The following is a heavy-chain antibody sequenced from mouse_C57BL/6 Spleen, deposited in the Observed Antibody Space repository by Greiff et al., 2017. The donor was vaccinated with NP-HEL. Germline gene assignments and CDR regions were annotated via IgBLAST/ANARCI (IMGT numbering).Heavy chain of an antibody. J-gene: IGHJ2*01. V-gene: IGHV1-82*01. Sequence: VQLQESGPELVKPGASVKISCKASGYAFSSSWMNWVKQRPGKGLEWIGRIYPGDGDTNYNGKFKGKATLTADKSSSTAYMQLSSLTSEDSAVYFCARGDYDVGGYWGQGTTLTVSS. CDR2: IYPGDGDT. CDR1: GYAFSSSW. D-gene: IGHD2-4*01. CDR3: ARGDYDVGGY.